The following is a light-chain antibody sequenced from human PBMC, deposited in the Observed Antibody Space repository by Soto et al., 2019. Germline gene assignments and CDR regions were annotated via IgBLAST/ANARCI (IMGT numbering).Light chain of an antibody. CDR2: AAS. CDR1: QGISNY. CDR3: QKSNSAPFT. V-gene: IGKV1-27*01. Sequence: DIQMTQSPSSLSASVGDRVTITCRASQGISNYLAWYQQKPGKVPKLLIYAASTLQSGVPSRFSGSGSGTKYTLTISSLQPEDVAAYYCQKSNSAPFTFGPGTKVDIK. J-gene: IGKJ3*01.